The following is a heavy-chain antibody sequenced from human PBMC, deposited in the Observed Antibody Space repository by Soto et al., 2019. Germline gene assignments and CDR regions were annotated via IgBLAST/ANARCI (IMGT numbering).Heavy chain of an antibody. J-gene: IGHJ4*02. CDR1: GGTFSSYA. D-gene: IGHD6-13*01. CDR2: IISIFGTA. V-gene: IGHV1-69*01. CDR3: ARVLAAAGLPYFDY. Sequence: QVQLVQSGVEVKKPGSSVKVSCKASGGTFSSYAISWVRQAPGQGLEWMGGIISIFGTANYAQKFQGRVTIPADESTSTAYMELSSFRSEDTAVYYCARVLAAAGLPYFDYWGQGTLVTASS.